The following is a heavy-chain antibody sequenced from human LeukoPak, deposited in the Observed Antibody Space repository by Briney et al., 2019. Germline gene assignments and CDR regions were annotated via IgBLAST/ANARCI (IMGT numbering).Heavy chain of an antibody. CDR2: ISYDGSNK. Sequence: GGSLRLSCAPSAFTFSSFWMTWVRQAPGKGLEWVAVISYDGSNKYYADSVKGRFTISRDNSKNTLYLQMNSLRAEDTAVYYCANILWFGEEDAFDIWGQGTMVTVSS. D-gene: IGHD3-10*01. J-gene: IGHJ3*02. CDR3: ANILWFGEEDAFDI. V-gene: IGHV3-30*18. CDR1: AFTFSSFW.